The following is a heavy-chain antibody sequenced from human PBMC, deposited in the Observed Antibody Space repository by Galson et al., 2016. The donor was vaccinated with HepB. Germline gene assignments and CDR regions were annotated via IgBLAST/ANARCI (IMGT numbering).Heavy chain of an antibody. V-gene: IGHV3-23*01. CDR3: ARGRTTSCNSAFDI. CDR2: ISGSGAST. D-gene: IGHD2-2*02. J-gene: IGHJ3*02. CDR1: GFTFSSYA. Sequence: SLRLSCAASGFTFSSYAMSWVRQAPGKGLEWVSVISGSGASTYHADSVKGRFTISRDNSKNTLYLQVNSLRVEDTAIYYCARGRTTSCNSAFDIWGQGTMVTVSS.